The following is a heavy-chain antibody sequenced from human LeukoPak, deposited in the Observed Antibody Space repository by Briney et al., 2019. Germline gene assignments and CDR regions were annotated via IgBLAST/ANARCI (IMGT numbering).Heavy chain of an antibody. CDR1: GFTFSSYG. CDR3: AKSSFGQYDAFDI. Sequence: GGSLRLSCAASGFTFSSYGMSWVRQAPGKGLEWVAVISYDGSNKYYADSVKGRFTISRDNSKNTLYLQMNSLRAEDTAVYYCAKSSFGQYDAFDIWGQGTMVTVSS. J-gene: IGHJ3*02. CDR2: ISYDGSNK. V-gene: IGHV3-30*18. D-gene: IGHD6-6*01.